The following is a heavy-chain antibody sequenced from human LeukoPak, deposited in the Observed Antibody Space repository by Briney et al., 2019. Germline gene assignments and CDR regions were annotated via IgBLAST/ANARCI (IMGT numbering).Heavy chain of an antibody. CDR2: ISGSGRGGRT. V-gene: IGHV3-23*01. Sequence: ETLSLTCTVYGGSFSGYYWSWVRQAPGKGLEWVSGISGSGRGGRTYYADFVKGRFTISRDNSKNTLYLQMNSLRAEDTAVYYCAKAGSIGFDYWGQGTLVTVSS. D-gene: IGHD1-26*01. J-gene: IGHJ4*02. CDR1: GGSFSGYY. CDR3: AKAGSIGFDY.